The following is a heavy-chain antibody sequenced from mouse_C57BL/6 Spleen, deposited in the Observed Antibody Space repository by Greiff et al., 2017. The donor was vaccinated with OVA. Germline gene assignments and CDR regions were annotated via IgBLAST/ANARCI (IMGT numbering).Heavy chain of an antibody. J-gene: IGHJ2*01. Sequence: VQLQQSGPELVKPGASVKMSCKASGYTFTDYNMHWVKQSHGKSLEWIGYINPNNGGTSYNQKFKGKATLTVNKSSSTAYMELRSLTSEDSAVYYCAKIYYGNSVYCDYWGQGTTLTVSS. CDR2: INPNNGGT. CDR3: AKIYYGNSVYCDY. CDR1: GYTFTDYN. V-gene: IGHV1-22*01. D-gene: IGHD2-1*01.